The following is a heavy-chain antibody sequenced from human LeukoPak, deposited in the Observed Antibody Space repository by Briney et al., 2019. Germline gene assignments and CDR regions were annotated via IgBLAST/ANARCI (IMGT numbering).Heavy chain of an antibody. D-gene: IGHD6-6*01. J-gene: IGHJ4*02. CDR2: ISAYNGNT. CDR3: ARDWYSSSSGGFFDY. CDR1: GYTFTSYG. V-gene: IGHV1-18*01. Sequence: ASVKVSCKASGYTFTSYGISWVRQAPRQGLEWMGWISAYNGNTNYAQKLQGRVTMTTDTSTSTAYMELRSLRSDDTAVYYCARDWYSSSSGGFFDYWAQGTLVTVSS.